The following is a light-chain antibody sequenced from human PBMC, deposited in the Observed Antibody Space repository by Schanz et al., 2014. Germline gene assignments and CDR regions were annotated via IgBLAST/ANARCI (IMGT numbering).Light chain of an antibody. Sequence: QSALTQPPSASGSPGRSVTISCTGTSSDVGDYNYVSWYQQHPGKAPKLMIYEVSKRPSGVPDRFSGSKSGNTASLTVSGLQAEDEADYYCSSYAGSNNLVFGGGTKLTVL. V-gene: IGLV2-8*01. J-gene: IGLJ2*01. CDR2: EVS. CDR1: SSDVGDYNY. CDR3: SSYAGSNNLV.